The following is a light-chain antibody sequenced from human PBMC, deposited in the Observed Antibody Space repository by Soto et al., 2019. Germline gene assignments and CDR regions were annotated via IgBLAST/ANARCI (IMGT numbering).Light chain of an antibody. J-gene: IGLJ2*01. CDR2: EVT. V-gene: IGLV2-8*01. Sequence: QSALTQPPSASGSPGQSVIISCTGTSSDVGGYNFVSWFQQHPGKAPKLMIYEVTKRPSGVPDRFSGSKSGNTASLTVSGLQAEDEADYYCSSYTSSSTPLFGGGTKLTVL. CDR3: SSYTSSSTPL. CDR1: SSDVGGYNF.